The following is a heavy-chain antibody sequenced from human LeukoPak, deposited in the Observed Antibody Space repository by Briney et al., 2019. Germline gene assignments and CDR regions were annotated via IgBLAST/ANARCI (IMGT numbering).Heavy chain of an antibody. CDR3: VKGRWFGELLS. Sequence: PGGSLRLSCAASGFTFDDYAMYWVRQAPGKGLEWVSGISWNSGSIAYADPVKGRFTISRDNAKNSLYLQMNSLRADDTALYYCVKGRWFGELLSWGQGTLVSVSS. CDR2: ISWNSGSI. J-gene: IGHJ5*02. V-gene: IGHV3-9*01. CDR1: GFTFDDYA. D-gene: IGHD3-10*01.